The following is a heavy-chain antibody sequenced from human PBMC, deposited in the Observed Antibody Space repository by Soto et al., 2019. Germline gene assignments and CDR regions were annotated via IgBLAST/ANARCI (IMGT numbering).Heavy chain of an antibody. V-gene: IGHV3-9*01. CDR1: GFIFDNIG. CDR2: ISWNGGNI. Sequence: EVQLVESGGGLVQPGRSLRLSCAASGFIFDNIGMHWVRQAPGKGLEWVSGISWNGGNIGYADSVKSRFSISRDNDKDSLFLQMNSLRPDDTAFYYCVKAGVRVLTVGVPVEFGIWGQATLVTVSS. CDR3: VKAGVRVLTVGVPVEFGI. D-gene: IGHD2-21*01. J-gene: IGHJ4*02.